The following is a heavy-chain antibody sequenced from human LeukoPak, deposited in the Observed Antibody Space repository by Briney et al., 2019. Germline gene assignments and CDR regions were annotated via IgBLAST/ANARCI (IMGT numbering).Heavy chain of an antibody. CDR2: IKHDGSEK. CDR3: AAIHRDY. Sequence: GGSLRLSCAASGVTFGSYWMTSVRQAPGNGLEWVATIKHDGSEKYYVDSVKGRFTISRDNAKTSLFLQLNSLRAEDTAVYYCAAIHRDYWGQGTLVTVSS. CDR1: GVTFGSYW. J-gene: IGHJ4*02. V-gene: IGHV3-7*03.